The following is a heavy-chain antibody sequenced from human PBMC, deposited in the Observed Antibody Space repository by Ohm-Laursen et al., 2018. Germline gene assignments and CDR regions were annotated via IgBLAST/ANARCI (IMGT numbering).Heavy chain of an antibody. CDR1: GGSFSGYY. J-gene: IGHJ5*02. CDR2: IYSSENT. CDR3: ARGPNYYDSRWFDP. Sequence: SDTLSLTCAVYGGSFSGYYWSWIRQPAGKGLEWIVRIYSSENTNYSPSLKSRVTMSVDTSKNQFSLKLSSVTAADTAVYYCARGPNYYDSRWFDPWGQGTLVTVSS. D-gene: IGHD3-22*01. V-gene: IGHV4-59*10.